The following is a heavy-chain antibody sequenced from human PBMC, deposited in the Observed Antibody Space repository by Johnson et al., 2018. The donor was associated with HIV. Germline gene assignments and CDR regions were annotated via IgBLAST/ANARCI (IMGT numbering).Heavy chain of an antibody. J-gene: IGHJ3*02. Sequence: QVQLVESGGGVVQPGRSLRLSCAASGFTFSSYAMHWVRQAPGKGLEWVAIISYDGSNKYYADSVKGRFTVSRDNSKNTVSLQMNSPRVEDTAVYYCAAAEYDAFDIWGQGTMVTVSS. CDR2: ISYDGSNK. D-gene: IGHD6-6*01. CDR1: GFTFSSYA. CDR3: AAAEYDAFDI. V-gene: IGHV3-30*04.